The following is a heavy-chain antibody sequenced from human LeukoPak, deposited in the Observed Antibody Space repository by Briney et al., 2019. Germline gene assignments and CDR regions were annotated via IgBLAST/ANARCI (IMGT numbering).Heavy chain of an antibody. Sequence: SETLSLTCTVSGGSITSFYWSWIRQPAGKGLEWIGRIYTSGSTNYNPSLKSRVTMSVDTSKNQFSLKLSSVNAADTAVYYCARDGQQLAHNYWGQGTLVTVSS. CDR1: GGSITSFY. CDR3: ARDGQQLAHNY. CDR2: IYTSGST. D-gene: IGHD6-6*01. V-gene: IGHV4-4*07. J-gene: IGHJ4*02.